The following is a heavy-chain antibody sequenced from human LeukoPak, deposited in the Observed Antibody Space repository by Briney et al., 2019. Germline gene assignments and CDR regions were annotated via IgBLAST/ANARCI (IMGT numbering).Heavy chain of an antibody. D-gene: IGHD5-24*01. Sequence: GGSLRLSCAASGFTFSSYWMHWVRHAPGKGLVWVSRINTDGSSTSYADSVKGRFTISRDNSKNTLYLQMNSLRAEDTAVYYCARESRWLQYLDYWGQGTLVTVSS. CDR2: INTDGSST. J-gene: IGHJ4*02. V-gene: IGHV3-74*01. CDR3: ARESRWLQYLDY. CDR1: GFTFSSYW.